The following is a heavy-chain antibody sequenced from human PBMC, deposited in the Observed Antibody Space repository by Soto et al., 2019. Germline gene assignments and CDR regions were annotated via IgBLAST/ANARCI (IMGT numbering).Heavy chain of an antibody. V-gene: IGHV1-69*13. D-gene: IGHD6-19*01. Sequence: GASVKVSCKASGGTFSSYAISWVRQAPGQGLEWMGGIIPIFGTANYAQKFQGRVTITADESTSTAYMELSSLRSEDTAVYYCARDQSVGRAVASYYYYGMDVWGQGTTVTVSS. CDR2: IIPIFGTA. CDR3: ARDQSVGRAVASYYYYGMDV. J-gene: IGHJ6*02. CDR1: GGTFSSYA.